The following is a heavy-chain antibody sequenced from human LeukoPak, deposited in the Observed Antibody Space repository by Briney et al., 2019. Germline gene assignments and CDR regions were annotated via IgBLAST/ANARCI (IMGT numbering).Heavy chain of an antibody. CDR3: ARGPQVSTSTPLEF. J-gene: IGHJ4*02. CDR1: GGSISSTY. D-gene: IGHD5/OR15-5a*01. CDR2: IFISGST. Sequence: PSETLSLTCSVSGGSISSTYWSWIRQPAGKGLQWIGRIFISGSTNYNPSLKSRVTMSIDTSKKQVSLKLTSVTVADTAVYYCARGPQVSTSTPLEFRGQGTLVTVSS. V-gene: IGHV4-4*07.